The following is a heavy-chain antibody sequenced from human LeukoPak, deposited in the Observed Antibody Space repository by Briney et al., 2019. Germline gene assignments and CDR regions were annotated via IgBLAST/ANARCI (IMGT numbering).Heavy chain of an antibody. Sequence: PGGSLRLSCAASGFTFSTYVMTWVRQAPGKGLEWVSEISGSGGTTFYADSVKGRFTISGDNSKNTVSLQMNSLRAEDTAVYYCAKENWALVYRGQGTLVTVSS. CDR1: GFTFSTYV. D-gene: IGHD7-27*01. CDR3: AKENWALVY. CDR2: ISGSGGTT. J-gene: IGHJ4*02. V-gene: IGHV3-23*01.